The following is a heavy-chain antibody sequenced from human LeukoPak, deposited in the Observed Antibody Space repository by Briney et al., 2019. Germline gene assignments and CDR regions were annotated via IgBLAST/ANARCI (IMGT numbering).Heavy chain of an antibody. J-gene: IGHJ4*02. Sequence: PGGSLRLSCTASGFTFGDYAMSWVRQAPGKGLEWVGFIRSKAYGGTTEYAASVKGRFTISRDDSKNMVYLQMNSLKTEDTAVYYCTTIPLGYCSSSTNCYKIDHWGQGILVSVSS. CDR1: GFTFGDYA. CDR3: TTIPLGYCSSSTNCYKIDH. CDR2: IRSKAYGGTT. V-gene: IGHV3-49*04. D-gene: IGHD2-2*02.